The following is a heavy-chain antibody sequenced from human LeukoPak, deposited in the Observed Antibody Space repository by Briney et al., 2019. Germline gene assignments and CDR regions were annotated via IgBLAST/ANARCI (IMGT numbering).Heavy chain of an antibody. Sequence: GGSLRLSCAASGFTFSSYAMSWARQAPGKGLEWVSAISGSGGSTYYADSVKGRFTISRDNSKNTLYLQMNSLRAEDTAVYYCAKNTYYDFWSGPDAAFDYWGQGTLVTVSS. CDR2: ISGSGGST. V-gene: IGHV3-23*01. CDR1: GFTFSSYA. CDR3: AKNTYYDFWSGPDAAFDY. J-gene: IGHJ4*02. D-gene: IGHD3-3*01.